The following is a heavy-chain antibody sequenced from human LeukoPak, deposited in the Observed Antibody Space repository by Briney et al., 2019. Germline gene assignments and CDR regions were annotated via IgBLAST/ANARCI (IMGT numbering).Heavy chain of an antibody. CDR1: EFTFSEYS. Sequence: PGGSLRLSCAASEFTFSEYSMNWVRQAPGKGLEWVASISSTSTYIYYADSVTGRFTISRDNAKNSLYLQMNSLRAEDTAVYYCATLERGYAVAVDYWGQGTLVTVSS. J-gene: IGHJ4*02. V-gene: IGHV3-21*01. CDR2: ISSTSTYI. D-gene: IGHD6-19*01. CDR3: ATLERGYAVAVDY.